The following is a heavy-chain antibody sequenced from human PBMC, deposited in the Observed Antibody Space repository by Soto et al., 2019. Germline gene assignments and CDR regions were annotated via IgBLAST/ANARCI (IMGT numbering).Heavy chain of an antibody. Sequence: EVQLVENGGGLIQPGGSLRLSCAASGLTVSNNYMSWVRQAPGKGLEWVSLIYSGGSTFYADSVKGRFTISRDNSKNTLFLQMNSLRAEDTAVYFCATYTSLDYWGQGTLVTVSS. D-gene: IGHD2-2*02. CDR3: ATYTSLDY. CDR1: GLTVSNNY. CDR2: IYSGGST. V-gene: IGHV3-53*02. J-gene: IGHJ4*02.